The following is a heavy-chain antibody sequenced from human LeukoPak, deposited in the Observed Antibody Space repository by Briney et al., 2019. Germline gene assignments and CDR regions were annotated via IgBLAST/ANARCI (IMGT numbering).Heavy chain of an antibody. CDR1: GFTFSSYW. J-gene: IGHJ4*02. CDR2: TKQDGSEK. D-gene: IGHD3-16*01. Sequence: GGSLRLSCAASGFTFSSYWMSWVRQAPGKGLEWVGNTKQDGSEKYYVDSVKGRFTISRDNAKNSLYLQMNSLRAEDTAVYYCARDNMITFGGVTAFDYWGQGTLVTVSS. V-gene: IGHV3-7*03. CDR3: ARDNMITFGGVTAFDY.